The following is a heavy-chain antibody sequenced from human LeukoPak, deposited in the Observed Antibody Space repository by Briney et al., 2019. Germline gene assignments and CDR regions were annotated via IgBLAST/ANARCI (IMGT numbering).Heavy chain of an antibody. V-gene: IGHV3-23*01. CDR1: GFTFSSYA. Sequence: GGSLRLSCAASGFTFSSYAMSWVRQAPGKGLEGVSAISGSGGSTYYPDSVKGRSTISRDNSKNTLYLQMNSLRAEDTAVYYCAKACGGDCYDIDYWGQGTLVTVSS. CDR3: AKACGGDCYDIDY. CDR2: ISGSGGST. J-gene: IGHJ4*02. D-gene: IGHD2-21*01.